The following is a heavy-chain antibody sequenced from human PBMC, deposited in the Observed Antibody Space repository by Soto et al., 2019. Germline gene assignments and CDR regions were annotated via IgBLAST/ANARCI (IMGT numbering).Heavy chain of an antibody. D-gene: IGHD5-12*01. CDR1: GGSISTHY. V-gene: IGHV4-59*11. Sequence: PSETLSLTCTVSGGSISTHYWSWIRQPPGKGLELIGFISYSGSTNCNPSLNSRVTMSLDTSNNQFSLKLSSVTAADTAVYYCARLGGWLQPIDYWGQGTLVTVSS. J-gene: IGHJ4*02. CDR2: ISYSGST. CDR3: ARLGGWLQPIDY.